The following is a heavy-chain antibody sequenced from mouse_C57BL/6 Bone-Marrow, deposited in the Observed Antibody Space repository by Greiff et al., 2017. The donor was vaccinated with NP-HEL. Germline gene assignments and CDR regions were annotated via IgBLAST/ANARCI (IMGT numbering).Heavy chain of an antibody. Sequence: VQLQQSGPGLVKPSQSLFLTCSITGFPITSGYYWIWIRKSPGKPLEWMGYITHSGETFYNPSLQSPISITRETSKNQSFLQLNSVTTEDTAMYYCAGDDDGYWYFDVWGTGTTVTVSS. CDR3: AGDDDGYWYFDV. CDR1: GFPITSGYY. J-gene: IGHJ1*03. D-gene: IGHD2-3*01. V-gene: IGHV12-3*01. CDR2: ITHSGET.